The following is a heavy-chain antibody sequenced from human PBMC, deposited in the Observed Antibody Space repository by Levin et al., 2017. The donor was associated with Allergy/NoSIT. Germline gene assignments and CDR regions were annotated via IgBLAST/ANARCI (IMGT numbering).Heavy chain of an antibody. D-gene: IGHD1-14*01. Sequence: GGSLRLSCAASGFTFSRFWMSWVRQAPGKGLEWVANIKPDGSDKHYADSVKGRFTISRDDAKSSLYLQMNNLRAEDTAVYYCAREFDGRDYWGQGTLVTVS. CDR1: GFTFSRFW. J-gene: IGHJ4*02. CDR2: IKPDGSDK. CDR3: AREFDGRDY. V-gene: IGHV3-7*04.